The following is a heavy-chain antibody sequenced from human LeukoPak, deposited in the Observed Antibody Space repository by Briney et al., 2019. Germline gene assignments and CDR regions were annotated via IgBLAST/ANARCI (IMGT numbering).Heavy chain of an antibody. D-gene: IGHD3-9*01. CDR3: ARDGDYDLLISFNWFDP. V-gene: IGHV3-74*01. J-gene: IGHJ5*02. Sequence: PGGSLRLSCTASGFTFSSYWMHWGRQAPGKGLVWVSRINSDGSSTSYADSVKGRFTISRDNAKHTLDMQMDSLRAEDTAVYYCARDGDYDLLISFNWFDPWGQGTLVTVSS. CDR2: INSDGSST. CDR1: GFTFSSYW.